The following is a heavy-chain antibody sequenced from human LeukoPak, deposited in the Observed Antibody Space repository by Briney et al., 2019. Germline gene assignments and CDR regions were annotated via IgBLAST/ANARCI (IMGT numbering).Heavy chain of an antibody. D-gene: IGHD2-2*01. V-gene: IGHV3-30*02. CDR2: IAHHGSNK. J-gene: IGHJ6*03. Sequence: PGGSLRLSCAASGFTFSSYAIHWVRQGPGKGLEWVAYIAHHGSNKYYADSVKGRFTISRDNSKNTLYLQMNSLRAEDTAVYYCATSTTCYALSGCYYYYMDVWGKGTTVTVSS. CDR3: ATSTTCYALSGCYYYYMDV. CDR1: GFTFSSYA.